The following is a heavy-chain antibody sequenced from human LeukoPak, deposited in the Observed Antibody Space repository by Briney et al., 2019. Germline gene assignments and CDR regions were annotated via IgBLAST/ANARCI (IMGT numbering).Heavy chain of an antibody. CDR1: AFTFSNYW. V-gene: IGHV3-7*01. Sequence: GGSLRLTCAASAFTFSNYWKSWVRQAPGKGLEWVANIKEDGSEINYVDSVKGRFTISRDNAKNSLYLQMNSLRVDDTAVYYCARDRGYSTFDYWGQGTLVTVSS. J-gene: IGHJ4*02. CDR2: IKEDGSEI. D-gene: IGHD4-23*01. CDR3: ARDRGYSTFDY.